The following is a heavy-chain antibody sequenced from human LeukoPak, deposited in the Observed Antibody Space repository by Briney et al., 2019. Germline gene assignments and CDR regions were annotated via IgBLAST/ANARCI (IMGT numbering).Heavy chain of an antibody. Sequence: PSETLSLTCAVYGGSFSGYYWSWIRQPPGKGLEWIGEINHSGSTNYNPSLKSRVTISVDTSKNQFSRKLSSVTAADTAVYYCARIPHYVWGSYRRDAFDIWGQGTMVTVSS. V-gene: IGHV4-34*01. CDR2: INHSGST. CDR3: ARIPHYVWGSYRRDAFDI. CDR1: GGSFSGYY. D-gene: IGHD3-16*02. J-gene: IGHJ3*02.